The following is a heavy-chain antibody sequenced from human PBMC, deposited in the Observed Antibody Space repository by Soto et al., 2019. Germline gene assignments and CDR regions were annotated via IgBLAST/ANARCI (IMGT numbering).Heavy chain of an antibody. CDR3: VRGSVRLRPAGDY. D-gene: IGHD2-21*02. J-gene: IGHJ4*02. V-gene: IGHV1-69*12. CDR1: GGTFGNYA. CDR2: IIPVFGSP. Sequence: QVQLVQSGAEMAKPGSSVKVSCKVSGGTFGNYAINWVRQAPGLGREWMGEIIPVFGSPRNAQNFQDRVTITADESTTTAYMELSSVRSEDTAVYYCVRGSVRLRPAGDYWGQGTLVIVSS.